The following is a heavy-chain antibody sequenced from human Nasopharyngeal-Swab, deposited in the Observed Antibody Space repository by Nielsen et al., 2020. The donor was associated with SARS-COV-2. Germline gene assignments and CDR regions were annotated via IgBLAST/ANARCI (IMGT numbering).Heavy chain of an antibody. D-gene: IGHD6-13*01. CDR2: INHSGST. V-gene: IGHV4-34*01. Sequence: WIRQPPGKGLEWIGEINHSGSTNYNPSLKSRVTISVDTSKNQFSLKLSSVTAADTAVYYCARGQKGEQQLVPPLKTNNWFDPWGQGTLVTVSS. J-gene: IGHJ5*02. CDR3: ARGQKGEQQLVPPLKTNNWFDP.